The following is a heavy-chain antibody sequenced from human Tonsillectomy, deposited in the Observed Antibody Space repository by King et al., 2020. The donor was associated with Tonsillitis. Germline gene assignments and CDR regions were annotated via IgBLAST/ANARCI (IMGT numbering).Heavy chain of an antibody. D-gene: IGHD3-10*01. CDR2: IIPMINGA. J-gene: IGHJ4*02. CDR1: GGTLSTYS. V-gene: IGHV1-69*09. CDR3: ATPYYGPHGYQYYFDS. Sequence: QLVQSGAEVRKPGSSVKVSCKASGGTLSTYSFNWVRQAPGQGLEWMGRIIPMINGATYAEKFQGRVTITADKSTSTAFMELNSLKSEDTAVYYCATPYYGPHGYQYYFDSWGQGTLVTVSS.